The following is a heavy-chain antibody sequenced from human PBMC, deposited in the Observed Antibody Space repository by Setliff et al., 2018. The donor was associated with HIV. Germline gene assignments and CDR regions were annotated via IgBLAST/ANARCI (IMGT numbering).Heavy chain of an antibody. V-gene: IGHV4-38-2*02. D-gene: IGHD6-13*01. Sequence: SETLSLTCAVSGYSISSGYYWGWVRQPPEKGLEWIGSFYHSGSTYYNPSLKSRVTISVDTSKNQFSLKLRSLTAADTAVYYCAREDKYGYSSSWYNYWGQGALVTVSS. J-gene: IGHJ4*02. CDR3: AREDKYGYSSSWYNY. CDR2: FYHSGST. CDR1: GYSISSGYY.